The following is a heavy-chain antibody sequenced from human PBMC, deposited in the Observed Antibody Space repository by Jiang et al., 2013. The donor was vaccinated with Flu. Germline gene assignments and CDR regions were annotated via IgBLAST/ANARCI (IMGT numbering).Heavy chain of an antibody. Sequence: SCKASGYTFTGYYIHWVRQAPGQGLEWMGRINPNSGGTNYAQNFQGRVTMTRDTSISTAYMELSSLRSDDTAVYYCAKDRRVVVVTAANWFDPWGQGTLVTVSS. V-gene: IGHV1-2*06. J-gene: IGHJ5*02. D-gene: IGHD2-21*02. CDR3: AKDRRVVVVTAANWFDP. CDR2: INPNSGGT. CDR1: GYTFTGYY.